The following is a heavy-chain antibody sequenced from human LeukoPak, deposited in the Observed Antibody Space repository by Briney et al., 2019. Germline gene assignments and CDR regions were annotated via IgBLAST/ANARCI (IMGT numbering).Heavy chain of an antibody. J-gene: IGHJ3*01. CDR2: IPYSGTT. D-gene: IGHD5/OR15-5a*01. V-gene: IGHV4-59*01. Sequence: SETLSLTCTVSGGSISSFYWSWIRQPPGKGLEYIGYIPYSGTTSYNPSLKSRVTISVDTSKNQFSLKLTSVTAADTAVSYCARDKGLPQAFDLWGQGTMVTVSS. CDR3: ARDKGLPQAFDL. CDR1: GGSISSFY.